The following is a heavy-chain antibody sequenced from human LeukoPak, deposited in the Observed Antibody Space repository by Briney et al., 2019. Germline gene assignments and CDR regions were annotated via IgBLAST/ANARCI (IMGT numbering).Heavy chain of an antibody. V-gene: IGHV4-59*08. J-gene: IGHJ3*01. CDR1: GGSISGYY. Sequence: SATLSLTCTVSGGSISGYYWSWIRQSPGKGLVWIGYIYYSGSTNYNPSLKSRVTISVDMSKNQFSLKLSSVTAADTALYYCARHFTYYYDSNGYPRDAFDVWGQGTVVTVSS. D-gene: IGHD3-22*01. CDR2: IYYSGST. CDR3: ARHFTYYYDSNGYPRDAFDV.